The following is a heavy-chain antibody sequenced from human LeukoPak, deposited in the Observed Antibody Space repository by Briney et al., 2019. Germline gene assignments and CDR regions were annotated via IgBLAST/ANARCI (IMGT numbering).Heavy chain of an antibody. CDR3: ARDTFWGMIGSMDV. CDR1: VGTFTSYA. Sequence: SVRVSCKASVGTFTSYAISWVRQAPGQGGEWMGGIIPIFGTANYAQKFQGRVTITTDESTSTAYMELSSLRSEDTAVYYCARDTFWGMIGSMDVWGKGTTVTVSS. D-gene: IGHD2-8*01. CDR2: IIPIFGTA. J-gene: IGHJ6*03. V-gene: IGHV1-69*05.